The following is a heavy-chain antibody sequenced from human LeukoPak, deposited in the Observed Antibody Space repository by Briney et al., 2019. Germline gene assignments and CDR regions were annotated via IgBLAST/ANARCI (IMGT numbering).Heavy chain of an antibody. CDR3: AKTRVGIGGVYPTGAFDI. CDR1: GYTFTSYY. CDR2: INPSGGST. D-gene: IGHD3-16*01. Sequence: ASVKASCKASGYTFTSYYMHWVRQAPGQGLEWMGIINPSGGSTSYAQKFQGRVTMTRDTSISTAYMELSRLRSDDTAVYYCAKTRVGIGGVYPTGAFDIWGQGTMVTVSS. J-gene: IGHJ3*02. V-gene: IGHV1-46*01.